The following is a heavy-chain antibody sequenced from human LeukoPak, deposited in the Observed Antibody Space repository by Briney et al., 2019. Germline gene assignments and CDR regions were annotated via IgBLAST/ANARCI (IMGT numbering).Heavy chain of an antibody. CDR3: ARDSFFGSGLGALDYYHMDV. D-gene: IGHD3-10*01. Sequence: GGSLTLSCEASGCTFSSHWMGWVRQTAGKGLEWVANINPDGSDKVYGDSVKGRFTISRDNAKNSLFLQMNSLRAEDTAVYYCARDSFFGSGLGALDYYHMDVWGKGTTVTVSS. CDR1: GCTFSSHW. V-gene: IGHV3-7*01. CDR2: INPDGSDK. J-gene: IGHJ6*03.